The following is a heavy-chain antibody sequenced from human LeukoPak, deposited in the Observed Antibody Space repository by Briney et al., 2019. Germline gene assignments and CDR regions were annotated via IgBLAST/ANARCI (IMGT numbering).Heavy chain of an antibody. CDR3: AQTMVRFYYYYMDV. CDR2: INHSGST. D-gene: IGHD3-10*01. Sequence: PSETLSLTCAVYGGSFSGYYWSWIRQPPGKGLEWIGEINHSGSTNYNPSLKSRVTISVDTSKNQFSLKPSSVTAADTAVYYCAQTMVRFYYYYMDVWGKGTTVTVSS. V-gene: IGHV4-34*01. CDR1: GGSFSGYY. J-gene: IGHJ6*03.